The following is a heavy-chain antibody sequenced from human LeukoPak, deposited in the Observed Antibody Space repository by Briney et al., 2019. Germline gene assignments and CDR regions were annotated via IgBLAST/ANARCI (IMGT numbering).Heavy chain of an antibody. D-gene: IGHD3-10*01. J-gene: IGHJ4*02. V-gene: IGHV4-30-4*08. CDR3: ARELMVRGVEGIDY. CDR1: GGSINSGDYY. CDR2: IYYSGST. Sequence: SQTLSLTCTVSGGSINSGDYYWSWIRQPPGKGLEWIGYIYYSGSTYYNPSLKSRVTISVDTSKNQFSLKLSSVTAADTAVYYCARELMVRGVEGIDYWGQGTLVTVSS.